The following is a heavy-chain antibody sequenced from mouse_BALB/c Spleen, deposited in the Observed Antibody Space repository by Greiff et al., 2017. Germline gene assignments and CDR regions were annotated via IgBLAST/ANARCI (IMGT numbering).Heavy chain of an antibody. CDR3: ARGDGNYIYYSMDY. Sequence: QVQLQQSGAELVKPGASVKISCKATGYTFSSYWIEWVKQRPGHGLEWIGEILPGSGSTNYNEKFKGKATFTADTSSNTAYMQLSSLTSEDSAVYYCARGDGNYIYYSMDYWGQGTSVTVSA. CDR1: GYTFSSYW. J-gene: IGHJ4*01. CDR2: ILPGSGST. D-gene: IGHD2-1*01. V-gene: IGHV1-9*01.